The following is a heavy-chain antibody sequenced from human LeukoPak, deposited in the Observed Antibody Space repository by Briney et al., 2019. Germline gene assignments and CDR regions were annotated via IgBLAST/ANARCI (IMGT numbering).Heavy chain of an antibody. CDR1: GYTFTNYG. CDR2: TSGYNGNT. Sequence: AAVKVSCKASGYTFTNYGINGLRQPPAQGVDGMGLTSGYNGNTNYAQKLQGRVTMTTDTSTTTAYMELRSLRSDDTAMYYCARGDYGGNPAYWGEGTLVTVPS. V-gene: IGHV1-18*01. CDR3: ARGDYGGNPAY. D-gene: IGHD4-23*01. J-gene: IGHJ4*02.